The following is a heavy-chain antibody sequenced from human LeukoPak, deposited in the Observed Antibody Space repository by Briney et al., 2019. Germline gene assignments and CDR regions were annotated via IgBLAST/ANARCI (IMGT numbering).Heavy chain of an antibody. CDR3: ARMVVTPSPVDY. Sequence: ASVKASCKASGYTFTSYGISWVRQAPGQGLEWMGWISAYNGNTNYAQKLQGRVTMTTDTSTSTAYTELRSLRSDDTAVYYCARMVVTPSPVDYWGQGTLVTVSS. CDR2: ISAYNGNT. V-gene: IGHV1-18*01. J-gene: IGHJ4*02. CDR1: GYTFTSYG. D-gene: IGHD2-21*02.